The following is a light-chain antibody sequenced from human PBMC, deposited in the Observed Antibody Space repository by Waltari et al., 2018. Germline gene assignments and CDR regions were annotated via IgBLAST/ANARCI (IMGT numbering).Light chain of an antibody. V-gene: IGLV3-25*03. J-gene: IGLJ2*01. CDR1: GLTKQY. Sequence: SSELTPAPSVSVSPGPTARITSSGTGLTKQYADWYQHKQGQPPVLMMYKDSERPSGIAERFSGSSSGTTVTLTISGVQPEDEADYYCQSSDSSGPIVVFGGGTKVTVL. CDR2: KDS. CDR3: QSSDSSGPIVV.